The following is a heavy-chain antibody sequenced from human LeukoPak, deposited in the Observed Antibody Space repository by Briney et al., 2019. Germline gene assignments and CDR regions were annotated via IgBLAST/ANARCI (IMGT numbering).Heavy chain of an antibody. CDR1: GFTFSSYG. J-gene: IGHJ6*04. Sequence: GGSLRLSCAASGFTFSSYGMHWVRQAPGKGLEWVAVIWYDGGNKYYADSVKGRFTISRDNSKNTLYLQMNSLRAEDTAVYYCARERPTQSYDILTGYYSPPNGMDVWGKGTTVTVSS. CDR2: IWYDGGNK. CDR3: ARERPTQSYDILTGYYSPPNGMDV. V-gene: IGHV3-33*01. D-gene: IGHD3-9*01.